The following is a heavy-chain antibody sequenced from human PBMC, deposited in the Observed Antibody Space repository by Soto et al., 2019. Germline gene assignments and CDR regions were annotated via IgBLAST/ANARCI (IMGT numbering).Heavy chain of an antibody. Sequence: ESGGGVVQPGRSLRLSCAASGFTFSSNAMHWVRQAPGKGLEWVALISYDGSKKYYADSVKGRFTISRDNSKNTLYLQMNSLRAEDTAVYYCARDQGGVGPTYPGQFFRGTTVTTNYAFAIWGQGTMVTVSS. CDR3: ARDQGGVGPTYPGQFFRGTTVTTNYAFAI. CDR1: GFTFSSNA. V-gene: IGHV3-30-3*01. D-gene: IGHD4-17*01. J-gene: IGHJ3*02. CDR2: ISYDGSKK.